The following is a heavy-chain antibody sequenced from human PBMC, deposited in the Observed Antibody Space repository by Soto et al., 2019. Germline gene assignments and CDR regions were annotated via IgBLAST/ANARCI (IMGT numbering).Heavy chain of an antibody. J-gene: IGHJ5*02. V-gene: IGHV2-5*02. Sequence: QITLKESGPTLVKPTQTLTLTCTFSGFSLSTSGVGVGWIRQPPGKALEWLARIYWDDDKRYSPALKSRLTITKDTSKNQVVLTLTNMDPVDTATYYCAHSLYDYVWGTNWFDPWGQGTLVTFSS. D-gene: IGHD3-16*01. CDR1: GFSLSTSGVG. CDR2: IYWDDDK. CDR3: AHSLYDYVWGTNWFDP.